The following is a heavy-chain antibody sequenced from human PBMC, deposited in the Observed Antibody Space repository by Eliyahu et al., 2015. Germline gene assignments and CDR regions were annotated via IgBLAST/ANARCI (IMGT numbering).Heavy chain of an antibody. J-gene: IGHJ6*02. CDR2: VIPIFGTA. CDR3: ARTRRDGYNQYYYYYGMDV. D-gene: IGHD5-24*01. CDR1: GGTXXSYA. Sequence: QVQLVQSGAEXKKPGSSVKVXXKASGGTXXSYAISWVRQAPGQGLEGXGGVIPIFGTANYAQKFQGRVTITADKSTSTAYMELSSLRSEDTAVYYCARTRRDGYNQYYYYYGMDVWGQGTTVTVSS. V-gene: IGHV1-69*06.